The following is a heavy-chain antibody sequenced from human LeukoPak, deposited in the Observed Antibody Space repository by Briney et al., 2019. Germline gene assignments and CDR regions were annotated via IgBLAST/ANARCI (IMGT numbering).Heavy chain of an antibody. CDR1: GFTFSSYS. V-gene: IGHV3-23*01. Sequence: GGSLRLSCAASGFTFSSYSMNWVRQAPGKGLEWVSAISGSGGSTYYADSVKGRFTISRDNSKNTLYLQMNSLTAEDTVIYYCVADFDYWGQGTLVTVS. CDR2: ISGSGGST. CDR3: VADFDY. D-gene: IGHD6-19*01. J-gene: IGHJ4*02.